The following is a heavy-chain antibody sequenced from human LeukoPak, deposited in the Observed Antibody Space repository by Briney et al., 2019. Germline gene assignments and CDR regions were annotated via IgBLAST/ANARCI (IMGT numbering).Heavy chain of an antibody. D-gene: IGHD4/OR15-4a*01. J-gene: IGHJ5*02. CDR1: GYTFISYA. Sequence: ASVKASCKASGYTFISYAMHWVRQAPGQRRECMGWINAGNGNTKYSHTFQGRATITRATSASTAYMELSSLRYEDTAMYYCARADGAYHPWGQGTLVTVSS. CDR2: INAGNGNT. CDR3: ARADGAYHP. V-gene: IGHV1-3*01.